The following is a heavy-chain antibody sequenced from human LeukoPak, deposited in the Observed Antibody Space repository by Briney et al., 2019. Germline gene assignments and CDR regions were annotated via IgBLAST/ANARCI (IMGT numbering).Heavy chain of an antibody. J-gene: IGHJ3*02. V-gene: IGHV1-2*02. CDR3: ARVSGYYYDSSGPVDI. CDR2: ISPNSGGT. CDR1: GYTFTDYY. D-gene: IGHD3-22*01. Sequence: ASVKVSCKASGYTFTDYYMHWVRQAPGQGREWMGWISPNSGGTNYPQKFQGRVTMTRDTSISTAYMELSRLRSDDTAVYYCARVSGYYYDSSGPVDIWGQGTMVTVSS.